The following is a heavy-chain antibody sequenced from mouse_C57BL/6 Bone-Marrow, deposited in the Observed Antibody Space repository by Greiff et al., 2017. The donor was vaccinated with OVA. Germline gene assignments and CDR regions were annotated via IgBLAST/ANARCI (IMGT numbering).Heavy chain of an antibody. Sequence: QVQLQQPGAELVKPGASVKLSCKASGYTFTSYWMQWVKQRPGQGLEWIGEIDPSDSYTNYNQKFKGKATLTVDTSSSTAYMQLNSLTSEDSAVHYCASAVFAYWGQGTLVTVSA. CDR3: ASAVFAY. V-gene: IGHV1-50*01. CDR2: IDPSDSYT. J-gene: IGHJ3*01. CDR1: GYTFTSYW.